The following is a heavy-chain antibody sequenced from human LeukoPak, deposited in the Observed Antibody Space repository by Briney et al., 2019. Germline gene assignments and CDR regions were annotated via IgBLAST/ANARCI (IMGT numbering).Heavy chain of an antibody. D-gene: IGHD3-10*01. Sequence: SETLSLTCAVYGGSFSGYYWSWIRQPPGKGLEWIGEINHGGSTNYNPSLKSRVTISVDTSKNQFSLKLSSVTAADTAVYYCARARITMVRGVIITFDYWGQGTLVTVSS. CDR1: GGSFSGYY. J-gene: IGHJ4*02. CDR3: ARARITMVRGVIITFDY. CDR2: INHGGST. V-gene: IGHV4-34*01.